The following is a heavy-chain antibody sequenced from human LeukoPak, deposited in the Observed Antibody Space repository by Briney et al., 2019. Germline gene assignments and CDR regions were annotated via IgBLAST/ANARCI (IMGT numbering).Heavy chain of an antibody. Sequence: PSETLSLTCAVYGGSFSGYNWSWICHHPRTGLEWIWEIYHSGSTNSNPSLKSRVTRSVVTAQDQSSPELSSVTAADSAVYYCARIPSPPYDYVWGSYRVGAFDIWGQGTMVTVSS. V-gene: IGHV4-34*01. J-gene: IGHJ3*02. CDR3: ARIPSPPYDYVWGSYRVGAFDI. D-gene: IGHD3-16*02. CDR2: IYHSGST. CDR1: GGSFSGYN.